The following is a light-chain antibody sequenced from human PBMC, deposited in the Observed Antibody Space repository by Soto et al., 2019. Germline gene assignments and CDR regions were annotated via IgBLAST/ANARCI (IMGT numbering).Light chain of an antibody. CDR3: QPSYSDPL. CDR2: AAS. J-gene: IGKJ4*01. V-gene: IGKV1-9*01. CDR1: QGISSY. Sequence: DNHWNRSPSGLSAAVGGRGTITYRASQGISSYLAWYQQKPGKAPKLLIYAASTLQSGVPSRFSGSGSGTEFTLTISGLQPEDFATYSAQPSYSDPLFGGGTKVDIK.